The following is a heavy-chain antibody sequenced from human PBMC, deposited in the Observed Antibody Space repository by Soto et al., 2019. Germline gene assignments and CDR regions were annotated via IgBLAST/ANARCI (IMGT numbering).Heavy chain of an antibody. CDR3: ARERGDTIFGVVPPFMDV. CDR1: GGSIRSYY. CDR2: IYYSGST. D-gene: IGHD3-3*01. J-gene: IGHJ6*04. Sequence: SETLSLTCTVSGGSIRSYYWSWIRQPPGKGLEWIGYIYYSGSTNYNPSLKSRVTISVDTSKNQFSLRLTPVTAADTAVYYCARERGDTIFGVVPPFMDVWGKGTTVTVSS. V-gene: IGHV4-59*01.